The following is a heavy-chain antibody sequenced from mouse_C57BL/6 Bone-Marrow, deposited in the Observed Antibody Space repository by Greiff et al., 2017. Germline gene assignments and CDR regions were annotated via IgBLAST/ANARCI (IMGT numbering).Heavy chain of an antibody. V-gene: IGHV1-80*01. J-gene: IGHJ3*01. Sequence: VQLQQSGAELVKPGASVKISCKVTGYAFSSYWMNWVKQRLGKGLVGIGQIFPGDGDTNYNRKFKGKVTLTADKSSSTAYMQLSSLTSEDSAVYFCARGAYWGRGTLVTVSA. CDR2: IFPGDGDT. CDR3: ARGAY. CDR1: GYAFSSYW.